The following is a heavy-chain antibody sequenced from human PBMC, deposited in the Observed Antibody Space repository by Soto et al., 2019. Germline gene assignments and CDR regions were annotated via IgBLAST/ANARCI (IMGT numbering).Heavy chain of an antibody. J-gene: IGHJ6*02. V-gene: IGHV4-61*01. CDR1: GGSVSSYTHY. D-gene: IGHD2-2*02. Sequence: AETLSLTFTVSGGSVSSYTHYWSWIRQPPVKRLEWIGFIYSIGSTNYNPSLKSRVTMSVNTSNNQFSLKLGSVIVADTAVYHCARVVISCSGTTCYTRADVWGQATTVTVSS. CDR2: IYSIGST. CDR3: ARVVISCSGTTCYTRADV.